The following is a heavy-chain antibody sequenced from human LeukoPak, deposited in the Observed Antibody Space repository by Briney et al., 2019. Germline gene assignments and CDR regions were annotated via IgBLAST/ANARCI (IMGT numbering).Heavy chain of an antibody. CDR1: GVSFSGYY. Sequence: SETLSLTCAVYGVSFSGYYWSWIRQPPGKGLEWIGEINHSGSTNYNPSLKSRVTISVDTSKNQFSLKLSSVTAADTAVYYCARARRLMVRASGSGFDYWGQGTLVTVSS. D-gene: IGHD3-10*01. CDR2: INHSGST. J-gene: IGHJ4*02. V-gene: IGHV4-34*01. CDR3: ARARRLMVRASGSGFDY.